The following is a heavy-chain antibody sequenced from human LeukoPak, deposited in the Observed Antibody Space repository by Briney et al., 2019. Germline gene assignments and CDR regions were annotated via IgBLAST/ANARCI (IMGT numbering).Heavy chain of an antibody. J-gene: IGHJ4*02. V-gene: IGHV4-39*01. D-gene: IGHD6-13*01. Sequence: SETLFLTCTVSGGSISSSNYYWGWIRQPPGKGLEWIASISYSGSTYYNPSLKSRVTISVDTSKNQFSLKLSSVTAADTAVYYCARPVKQQLVTSSFDYWGQGTLVPVSS. CDR1: GGSISSSNYY. CDR2: ISYSGST. CDR3: ARPVKQQLVTSSFDY.